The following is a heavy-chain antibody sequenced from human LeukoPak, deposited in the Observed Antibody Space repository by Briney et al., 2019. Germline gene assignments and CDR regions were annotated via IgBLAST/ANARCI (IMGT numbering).Heavy chain of an antibody. D-gene: IGHD6-19*01. V-gene: IGHV5-51*01. J-gene: IGHJ5*02. CDR3: ARSSDSAHNWFDP. CDR2: IYPGDSDT. Sequence: GESLKISCKGSGYSFTSYWIGWVRQMPGKGLEWMGIIYPGDSDTRYSPSFQGQVTISADKSIGTAYLQWSSLKASDTATYYCARSSDSAHNWFDPWGQGTLVTVSS. CDR1: GYSFTSYW.